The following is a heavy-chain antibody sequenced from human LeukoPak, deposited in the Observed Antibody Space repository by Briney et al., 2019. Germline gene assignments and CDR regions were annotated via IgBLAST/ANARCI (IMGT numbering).Heavy chain of an antibody. J-gene: IGHJ4*02. V-gene: IGHV1-18*04. CDR2: ISAYNGNT. CDR3: ARDWYCSSTSCYFLGY. D-gene: IGHD2-2*01. Sequence: GASVKVSCKASGYTFTSYGISWVRQAPGQGLEWMGWISAYNGNTTYAQKLQGRVNMTTDTSTSTAYMELRSLRSDDTAVYYCARDWYCSSTSCYFLGYWGQGTLVTVSS. CDR1: GYTFTSYG.